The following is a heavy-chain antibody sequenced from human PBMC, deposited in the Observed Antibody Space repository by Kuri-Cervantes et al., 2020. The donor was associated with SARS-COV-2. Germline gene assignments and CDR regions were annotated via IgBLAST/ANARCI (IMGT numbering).Heavy chain of an antibody. V-gene: IGHV4-34*01. CDR1: GGSFSGYY. D-gene: IGHD3-3*01. CDR2: INHSEST. J-gene: IGHJ5*02. CDR3: ARQMMSSITIFGVVITRNWFDP. Sequence: GSLRLSCAVYGGSFSGYYWSWIRQPPGKGLEWIGEINHSESTNYNPSLKSRVTISVDTSKNQFSLKLSSVTAADTAVYYCARQMMSSITIFGVVITRNWFDPWGQGTLVTVSS.